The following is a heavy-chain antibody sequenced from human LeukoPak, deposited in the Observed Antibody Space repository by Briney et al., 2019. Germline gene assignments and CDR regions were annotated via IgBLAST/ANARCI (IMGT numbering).Heavy chain of an antibody. CDR3: ARLPDDYGDYKHFQN. J-gene: IGHJ1*01. D-gene: IGHD4-17*01. Sequence: GGFLRLSCAASGFTFSSYWMSWVRQAPGKGLEWVANIKQDGSEKYYVDSVKGRFTISRDNVKNSLYLQMNSLRAEDTAVYYCARLPDDYGDYKHFQNWGQGTLVIVSS. V-gene: IGHV3-7*01. CDR1: GFTFSSYW. CDR2: IKQDGSEK.